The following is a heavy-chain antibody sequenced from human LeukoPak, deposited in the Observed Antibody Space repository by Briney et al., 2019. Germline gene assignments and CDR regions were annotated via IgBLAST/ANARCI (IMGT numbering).Heavy chain of an antibody. CDR3: ARMARLAPFDY. CDR2: INHSGST. Sequence: SETLSLTCAVYGGSFSGYYWSWIRQPPGKGLEWIGEINHSGSTNYNPSLKSRVTISVDTSKNQLSLKLSSVTAADTAVYYCARMARLAPFDYWGQGTLVTVSS. J-gene: IGHJ4*02. V-gene: IGHV4-34*01. CDR1: GGSFSGYY. D-gene: IGHD3-3*02.